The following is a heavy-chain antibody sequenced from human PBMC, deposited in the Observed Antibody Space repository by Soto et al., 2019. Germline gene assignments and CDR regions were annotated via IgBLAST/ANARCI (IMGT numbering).Heavy chain of an antibody. CDR3: AKVPQWVLRYHDWFFDY. J-gene: IGHJ4*02. CDR2: ISGSGDIT. V-gene: IGHV3-23*01. Sequence: EVQLLESGGGLVQTGGSLRLSCAVSGFSFSNSAMTWVRQAPGKGLEWVSGISGSGDITYNTDSGKGRFAISRDTSTNVVYLQMRSLRAEDTAVYYCAKVPQWVLRYHDWFFDYWGQGTLVTVSS. CDR1: GFSFSNSA. D-gene: IGHD3-9*01.